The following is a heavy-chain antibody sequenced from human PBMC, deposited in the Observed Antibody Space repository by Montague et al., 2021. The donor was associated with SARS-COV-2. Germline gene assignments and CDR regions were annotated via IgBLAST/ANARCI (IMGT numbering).Heavy chain of an antibody. CDR2: IYYSGST. CDR1: GGSIRSSSYY. Sequence: LSRTCTVSGGSIRSSSYYWGWIRQPPGKGLEWIGSIYYSGSTYYNPSLKSRVTISVDTSKNQFSLKLSSVTAADTAVYYCARHGKGSDYDILTGYYYYYYMDVWGKGTTVTVSS. V-gene: IGHV4-39*01. D-gene: IGHD3-9*01. CDR3: ARHGKGSDYDILTGYYYYYYMDV. J-gene: IGHJ6*03.